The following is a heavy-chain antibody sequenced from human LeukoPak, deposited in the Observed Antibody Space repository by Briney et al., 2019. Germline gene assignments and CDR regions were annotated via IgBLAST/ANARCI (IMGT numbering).Heavy chain of an antibody. Sequence: GGSLRLSCVASGFTFSNYAMRWVRQAPGKGLEWISGISASGDSTYYADSVKGRFAISRENYKNTLYLQMNSLRAEDTAVYFCAKEGLFRYYGSEDYFDYWGQGTLVTVSS. CDR2: ISASGDST. CDR1: GFTFSNYA. V-gene: IGHV3-23*01. CDR3: AKEGLFRYYGSEDYFDY. J-gene: IGHJ4*02. D-gene: IGHD3-10*01.